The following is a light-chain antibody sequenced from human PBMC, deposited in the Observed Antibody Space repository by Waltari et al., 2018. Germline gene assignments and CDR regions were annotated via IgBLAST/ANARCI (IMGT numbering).Light chain of an antibody. V-gene: IGKV3-20*01. CDR2: AAS. Sequence: IVLTQSPGPLSLSPGERATLSCRASQSVSKYLAWYQQRPGQAPRLLIYAASTRANGIPDRFSGSGFGTDFSLTISRLEPEDFAVYYCQNHERLPATFGQGTKVEIK. CDR1: QSVSKY. CDR3: QNHERLPAT. J-gene: IGKJ1*01.